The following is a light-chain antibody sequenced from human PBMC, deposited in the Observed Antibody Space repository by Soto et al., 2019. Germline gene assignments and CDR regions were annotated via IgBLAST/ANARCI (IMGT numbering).Light chain of an antibody. Sequence: QSALTQPRSVSGSPRQSVTISCTGTSSDIGSHTVVSWHQHHADNDPSLLIYDVSQRPAGVPNLFSGYSAGNTASLTISVLQEDDEADYYGASYEGMYTLVFGGGTKVTVL. CDR2: DVS. CDR3: ASYEGMYTLV. V-gene: IGLV2-11*01. CDR1: SSDIGSHTV. J-gene: IGLJ2*01.